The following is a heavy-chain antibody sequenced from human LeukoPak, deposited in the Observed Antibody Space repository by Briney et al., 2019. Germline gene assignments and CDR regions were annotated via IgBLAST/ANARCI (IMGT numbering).Heavy chain of an antibody. Sequence: SETLSLTCAVSGVSVRSAGYSYYWLRQQPGKGPEWIGHVYYSESASYKPSLRSRLTISLDTSQNQISLNLTSVTAADTAVYYCARDGATGVFDSWGRGTLVIVSS. D-gene: IGHD1-14*01. J-gene: IGHJ4*02. CDR1: GVSVRSAGYS. CDR3: ARDGATGVFDS. CDR2: VYYSESA. V-gene: IGHV4-31*02.